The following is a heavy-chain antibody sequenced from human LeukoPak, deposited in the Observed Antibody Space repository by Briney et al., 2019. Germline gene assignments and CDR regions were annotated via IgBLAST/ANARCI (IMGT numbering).Heavy chain of an antibody. CDR3: ARLLVRWFDP. J-gene: IGHJ5*02. V-gene: IGHV4-59*08. CDR1: GGSISSYY. Sequence: SETLSLTCTVSGGSISSYYWSWIRQPPGKGLEWIGYIYYSGSTNYNPSLESRVTISVDTSKNQFSLKLSSVTAADTAVYYCARLLVRWFDPWGQGTLVTVSS. D-gene: IGHD6-13*01. CDR2: IYYSGST.